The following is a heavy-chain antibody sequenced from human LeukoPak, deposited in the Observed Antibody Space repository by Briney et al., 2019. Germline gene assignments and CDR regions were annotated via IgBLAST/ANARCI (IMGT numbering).Heavy chain of an antibody. CDR2: INHSGGT. J-gene: IGHJ5*02. V-gene: IGHV4-34*01. CDR1: GGSFGDYY. Sequence: SETLSLTCGVYGGSFGDYYWSWIRQPPGKGLEWIGEINHSGGTNYNPSLKSRVTMSVDTSKNQFSLKLSSVTAADTAVYYCARGTYYYDNSGSNWFDPWGQGTLVTVSS. CDR3: ARGTYYYDNSGSNWFDP. D-gene: IGHD3-22*01.